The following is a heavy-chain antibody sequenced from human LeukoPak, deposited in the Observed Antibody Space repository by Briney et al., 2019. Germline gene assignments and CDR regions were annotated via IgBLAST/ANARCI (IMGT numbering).Heavy chain of an antibody. D-gene: IGHD3-22*01. V-gene: IGHV3-23*01. Sequence: GGSLRLSCAASGFTFSSYAVSWVRQAPGKGLEWVSAISGSGGSTYYADSVKGRFTISRDNSKNTLYLQMNSLRAEDTAVYYCAKFDSSGYYYEGSEQLGYWGQGTLVTVSS. J-gene: IGHJ4*02. CDR3: AKFDSSGYYYEGSEQLGY. CDR2: ISGSGGST. CDR1: GFTFSSYA.